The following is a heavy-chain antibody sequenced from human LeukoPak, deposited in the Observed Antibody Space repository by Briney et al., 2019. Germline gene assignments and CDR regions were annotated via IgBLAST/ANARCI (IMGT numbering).Heavy chain of an antibody. D-gene: IGHD1-26*01. CDR2: IYYSGSP. CDR3: AIHSGGTYYTPLNN. J-gene: IGHJ4*02. Sequence: SETLSLTCTVSGGSISGSSYYWGWIRQPPGKGLEWIGSIYYSGSPYYNPSLESRVTISVDTSKNQFSLNLSSVTAADTAVYYCAIHSGGTYYTPLNNWGQGTLVTVSS. V-gene: IGHV4-39*01. CDR1: GGSISGSSYY.